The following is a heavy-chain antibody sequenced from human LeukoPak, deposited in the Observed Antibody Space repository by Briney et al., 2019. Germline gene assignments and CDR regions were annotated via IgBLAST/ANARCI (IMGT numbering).Heavy chain of an antibody. Sequence: GGSLRLSCAASGFTFSSYGMHWVRQAPGKGLEWVAFIRYDGSNKYYADSVKGRFTISRDNSKNTLYLQMNSLRAEDTAVYYCAKDLVTGSLDYWGQGTLVTVSS. CDR1: GFTFSSYG. D-gene: IGHD3-10*01. CDR3: AKDLVTGSLDY. V-gene: IGHV3-30*02. CDR2: IRYDGSNK. J-gene: IGHJ4*02.